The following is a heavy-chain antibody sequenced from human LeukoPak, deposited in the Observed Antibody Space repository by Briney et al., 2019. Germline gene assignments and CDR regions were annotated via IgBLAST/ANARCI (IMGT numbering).Heavy chain of an antibody. J-gene: IGHJ4*02. CDR3: ARGPFDGYYFDY. CDR1: GYTFTSYY. CDR2: INPSGGST. V-gene: IGHV1-46*01. Sequence: ASVKVSCKASGYTFTSYYMHWVPQAPGQGLEWMGIINPSGGSTSYAQKFQGRVTMTRDTSTSTVYMELSSLRAEDTAVYYCARGPFDGYYFDYWGQGTLVTVSS. D-gene: IGHD3-22*01.